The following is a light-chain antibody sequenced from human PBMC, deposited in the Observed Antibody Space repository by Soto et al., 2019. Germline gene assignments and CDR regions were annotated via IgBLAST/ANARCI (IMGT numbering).Light chain of an antibody. CDR1: SSDVGGYNY. CDR3: FSYTTSSTLV. Sequence: SALTQPASVSGSPGQSITISCTGTSSDVGGYNYVSWYQQHPAKAPKLMIYEVSNRPSGVSHRFSGSKSGNTASLTISGLQAEDEADYYCFSYTTSSTLVFGGGTKLPVL. V-gene: IGLV2-14*01. CDR2: EVS. J-gene: IGLJ3*02.